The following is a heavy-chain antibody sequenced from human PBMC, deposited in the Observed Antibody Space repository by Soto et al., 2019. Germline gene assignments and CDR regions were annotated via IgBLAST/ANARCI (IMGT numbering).Heavy chain of an antibody. CDR1: GGSISSSSYY. Sequence: QLQLQESGPGLVKPSETLSLTCTVSGGSISSSSYYWGWIRQPPGKGLEWIGSIYYSGSTYYNPSLKSRVTISVDTSKNQFSLKLSSVTAADTAVYYCARRGNSSSWYYYYWGQGTLVTVSS. CDR3: ARRGNSSSWYYYY. D-gene: IGHD6-13*01. CDR2: IYYSGST. J-gene: IGHJ4*02. V-gene: IGHV4-39*01.